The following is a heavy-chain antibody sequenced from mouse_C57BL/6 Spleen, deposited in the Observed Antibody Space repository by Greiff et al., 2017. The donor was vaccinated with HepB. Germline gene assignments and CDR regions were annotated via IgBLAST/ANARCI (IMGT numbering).Heavy chain of an antibody. D-gene: IGHD2-3*01. Sequence: VQLQQSGAELVKPGASVKLSCKASGYTFTSYWMHWVKQRPGQGLEWIGMIHPNSGSTNYNEKFKSKATLTVDKSSSTAYMQLSSLTSEDSAVYYCARHDGYYVAMDYWGQGTSVTVSS. CDR1: GYTFTSYW. V-gene: IGHV1-64*01. CDR3: ARHDGYYVAMDY. CDR2: IHPNSGST. J-gene: IGHJ4*01.